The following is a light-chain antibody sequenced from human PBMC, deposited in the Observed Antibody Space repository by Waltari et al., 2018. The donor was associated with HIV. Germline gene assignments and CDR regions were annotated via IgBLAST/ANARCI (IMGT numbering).Light chain of an antibody. CDR2: DTT. V-gene: IGLV7-46*01. CDR3: LLSYGNSRPGG. Sequence: QAVVTQEPSLTVSPGGTVTLTCGSSTGAVTSGHYPYWFQQKPGQAPRKLIYDTTSRPASTLARFSGSLLGGKAVLTLSGAQPEDEGQYYCLLSYGNSRPGGVGGGTNLTVL. CDR1: TGAVTSGHY. J-gene: IGLJ2*01.